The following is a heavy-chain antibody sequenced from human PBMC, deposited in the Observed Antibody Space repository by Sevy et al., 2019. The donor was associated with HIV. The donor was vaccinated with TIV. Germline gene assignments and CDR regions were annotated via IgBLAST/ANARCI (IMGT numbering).Heavy chain of an antibody. V-gene: IGHV3-53*01. CDR1: GFTVSNNY. J-gene: IGHJ4*02. D-gene: IGHD3-16*02. Sequence: GGSLRLSCAASGFTVSNNYISWVRQAPGKGLEWVSVIYSGGNTYYADSVKGRFTISRDNSKNTVYLQMNSLRAEDTAVYYCAKDQGDYVWGTFRDYWGQGTLVTVSS. CDR2: IYSGGNT. CDR3: AKDQGDYVWGTFRDY.